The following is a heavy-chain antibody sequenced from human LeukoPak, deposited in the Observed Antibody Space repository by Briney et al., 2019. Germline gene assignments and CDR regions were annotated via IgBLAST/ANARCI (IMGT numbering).Heavy chain of an antibody. CDR1: GYTFTGYY. Sequence: ASVKVSCKASGYTFTGYYMHWVRQAPGQGLEWMGWMNPNSGNTGYAQKFQGRVTITRNTSISTAYMELSSLRSEDTAVYYCARGLGYSYGSEFDYWGQGTLVTVSS. V-gene: IGHV1-8*03. CDR2: MNPNSGNT. D-gene: IGHD5-18*01. CDR3: ARGLGYSYGSEFDY. J-gene: IGHJ4*02.